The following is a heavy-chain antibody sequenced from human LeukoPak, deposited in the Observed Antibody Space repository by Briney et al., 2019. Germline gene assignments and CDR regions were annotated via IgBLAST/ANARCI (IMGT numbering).Heavy chain of an antibody. V-gene: IGHV3-11*01. CDR3: AGTTDWFDP. J-gene: IGHJ5*02. CDR1: GFTFSDFY. CDR2: ISSSGRTI. D-gene: IGHD2-2*01. Sequence: GGSLRLSCAASGFTFSDFYMTWIRQAPGKGLEWVSYISSSGRTIFYADSVKGRFTISRDNAKNPLYLQMNSLRAEDTAVYYCAGTTDWFDPWGQGTLVTVSS.